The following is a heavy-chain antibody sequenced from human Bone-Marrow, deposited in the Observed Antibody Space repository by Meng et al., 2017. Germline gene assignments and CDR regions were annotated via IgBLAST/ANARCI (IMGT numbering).Heavy chain of an antibody. J-gene: IGHJ6*02. V-gene: IGHV3-21*03. CDR3: TRDLVGATPWDYYGMDV. D-gene: IGHD1-26*01. CDR1: GFTFSSNS. Sequence: GESLKISCAASGFTFSSNSMNWVRQAPGKGLEWVSSISSSSSYIYYADSVKGRFTISRDNAKNSLYLQMNSLKTEDTAVYYCTRDLVGATPWDYYGMDVWGQGTTVTVSS. CDR2: ISSSSSYI.